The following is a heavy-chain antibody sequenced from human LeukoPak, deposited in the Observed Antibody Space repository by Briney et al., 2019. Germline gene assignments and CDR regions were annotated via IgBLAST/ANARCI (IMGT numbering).Heavy chain of an antibody. Sequence: ASVKLSCKASGYTFTTYDINWVRQATGQGLEWMGWMNPNSGDTGYAQKFQGRVTITRSTSISTAYMELSSLRSEDTAVYYCARRSGSGRNPFHIWGQGTMVTVSS. V-gene: IGHV1-8*03. J-gene: IGHJ3*02. CDR3: ARRSGSGRNPFHI. CDR1: GYTFTTYD. D-gene: IGHD3-10*01. CDR2: MNPNSGDT.